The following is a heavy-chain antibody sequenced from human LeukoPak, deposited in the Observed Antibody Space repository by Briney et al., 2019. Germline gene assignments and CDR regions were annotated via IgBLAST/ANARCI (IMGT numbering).Heavy chain of an antibody. Sequence: SETLSLTCAVYGGSFSGYYWSWIRQPPGKGLEWIGEINHSGSTNYNPSLKSRVTISVDTSKNQFSLKLSSVTAADTAVYYCARHSVGLRSSGYSWRRYYFDYWGQGTLVTVSS. D-gene: IGHD3-22*01. CDR2: INHSGST. CDR1: GGSFSGYY. CDR3: ARHSVGLRSSGYSWRRYYFDY. J-gene: IGHJ4*02. V-gene: IGHV4-34*01.